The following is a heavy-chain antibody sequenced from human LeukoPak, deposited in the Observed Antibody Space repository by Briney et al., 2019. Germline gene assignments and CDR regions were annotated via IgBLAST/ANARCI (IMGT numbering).Heavy chain of an antibody. J-gene: IGHJ4*02. Sequence: PGGSLRLSCAASGFTFSSYAMHWVRQAPGKGLEWVAVISYDGSNKYYADSVKGRFTISRDNSKNTLYLQMNSLRAEDTAVYYCAKVAVRGGYGDYVDYWGQGTLVTVSS. CDR3: AKVAVRGGYGDYVDY. CDR2: ISYDGSNK. V-gene: IGHV3-30*04. D-gene: IGHD4-17*01. CDR1: GFTFSSYA.